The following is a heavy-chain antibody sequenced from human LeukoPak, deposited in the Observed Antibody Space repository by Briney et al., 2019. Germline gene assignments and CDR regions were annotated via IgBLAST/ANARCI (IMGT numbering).Heavy chain of an antibody. CDR3: ARGVTMIGRLRFDP. D-gene: IGHD3-22*01. V-gene: IGHV4-38-2*02. CDR2: IYHSGST. Sequence: SETLSLTCTVSGYSISSGYYWGWIRQPPGKGLEWIGSIYHSGSTYYNPSLKSRVTISVDTSKNQFSLKLSSVTAADTAVYFCARGVTMIGRLRFDPWGQGTLVTVSS. J-gene: IGHJ5*02. CDR1: GYSISSGYY.